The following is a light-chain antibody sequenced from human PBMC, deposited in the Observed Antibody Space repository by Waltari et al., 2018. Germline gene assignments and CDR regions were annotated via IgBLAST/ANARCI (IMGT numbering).Light chain of an antibody. V-gene: IGKV1-39*01. CDR2: APS. Sequence: DIQMTQSPASLSASVGARVTITCRASQSISIYLVWYQHKPGKAPKVLITAPSSLQGGVPSRFSGTGSGTDFTLTISSLQPEDFATYYCQQTYSTPRTFGQGTKVEV. J-gene: IGKJ1*01. CDR3: QQTYSTPRT. CDR1: QSISIY.